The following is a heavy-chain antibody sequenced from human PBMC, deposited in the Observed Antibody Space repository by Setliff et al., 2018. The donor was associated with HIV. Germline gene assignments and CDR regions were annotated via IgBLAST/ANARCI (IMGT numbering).Heavy chain of an antibody. Sequence: PSETLSLTCAVSGVSITSATYYWNWIRQPAGRGLEWIGRIYTSGSTNYSPSLKSRVSMSVDTSRNQLSLRLTSVTAADTAVYFCARTTILQESFDLWGQGTMVTVSS. CDR2: IYTSGST. CDR3: ARTTILQESFDL. V-gene: IGHV4-61*02. CDR1: GVSITSATYY. J-gene: IGHJ3*01. D-gene: IGHD1-1*01.